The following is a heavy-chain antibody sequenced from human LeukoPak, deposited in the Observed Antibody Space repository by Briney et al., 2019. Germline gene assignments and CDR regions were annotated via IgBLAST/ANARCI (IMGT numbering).Heavy chain of an antibody. J-gene: IGHJ4*02. CDR3: ARGGWYPDY. CDR1: GFTFSSYT. D-gene: IGHD6-19*01. CDR2: INSGNTYI. Sequence: PGGSLRLSCAASGFTFSSYTMNWVRQAPGKGLEWVSLINSGNTYIHYADSVKGRFTISRDNTKNSLYLQMNSLRAEDTAVYYCARGGWYPDYWGQGTLVTVSS. V-gene: IGHV3-21*01.